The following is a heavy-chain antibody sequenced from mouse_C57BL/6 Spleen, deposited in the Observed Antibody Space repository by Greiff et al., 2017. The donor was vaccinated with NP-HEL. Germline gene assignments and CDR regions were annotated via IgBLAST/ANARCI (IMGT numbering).Heavy chain of an antibody. CDR3: ARWDYYGSSPHYFDY. Sequence: QVQLQQSGAELARPGASVKLSCKASGYTFTSYGISWVKQRTGQGLEWIGEIYPRSGNTYYNEKFKGKATLTADKSSSTAYMELRSLTSEDSAVYFYARWDYYGSSPHYFDYWGQGTTLTVSS. CDR1: GYTFTSYG. J-gene: IGHJ2*01. CDR2: IYPRSGNT. V-gene: IGHV1-81*01. D-gene: IGHD1-1*01.